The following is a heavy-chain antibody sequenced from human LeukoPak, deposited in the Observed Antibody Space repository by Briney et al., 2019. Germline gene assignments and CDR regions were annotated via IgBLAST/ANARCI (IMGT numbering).Heavy chain of an antibody. V-gene: IGHV1-2*02. CDR2: LNPNRGGT. CDR3: GRNYHYLEYSGYAHHAYDI. J-gene: IGHJ3*02. Sequence: GASVKDSCKASGYTFTGYFIQWVRQASGQGLEWMGWLNPNRGGTKYAQKFQGRVTMTRDTSIYTLYMELSRLRSDDTAVYYCGRNYHYLEYSGYAHHAYDIWGQGTMVTVSS. CDR1: GYTFTGYF. D-gene: IGHD3-22*01.